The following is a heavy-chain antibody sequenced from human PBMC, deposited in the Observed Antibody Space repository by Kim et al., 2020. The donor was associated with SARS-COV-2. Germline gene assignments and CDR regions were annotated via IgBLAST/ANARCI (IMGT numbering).Heavy chain of an antibody. V-gene: IGHV3-48*01. Sequence: STIYYADPVTGRFTISRDNAKNSLYLQMNSLRAEDTAVYYCARDQGGSSNPWGQGTLVTVSS. J-gene: IGHJ5*02. D-gene: IGHD2-15*01. CDR2: STI. CDR3: ARDQGGSSNP.